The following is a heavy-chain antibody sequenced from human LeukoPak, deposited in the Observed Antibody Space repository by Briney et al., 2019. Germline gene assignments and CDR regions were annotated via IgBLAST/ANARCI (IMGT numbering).Heavy chain of an antibody. D-gene: IGHD6-13*01. J-gene: IGHJ4*02. CDR2: MNPNSDNT. CDR3: ARGPGWGSSSWYDY. V-gene: IGHV1-8*03. CDR1: GYTFTSYD. Sequence: ASVKVSCKASGYTFTSYDINWMRQATGQGLEWMGWMNPNSDNTAYAQKFQGRVTITRNTSISTAYMELSSLRSEDTAVYYCARGPGWGSSSWYDYWGQGTLVTVSS.